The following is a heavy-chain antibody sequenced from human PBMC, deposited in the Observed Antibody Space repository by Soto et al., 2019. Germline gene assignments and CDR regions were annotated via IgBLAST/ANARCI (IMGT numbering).Heavy chain of an antibody. J-gene: IGHJ4*01. CDR3: AKPVRGSGVDY. D-gene: IGHD2-15*01. CDR2: ISYNGSTK. CDR1: GFTFSSYG. V-gene: IGHV3-30*18. Sequence: QVQLVESGGGVVQPGRSLRLSCAASGFTFSSYGMNWVRQAPGTGLDWVAVISYNGSTKYYPDSVKGRFTISRDKSKNTLYLQMNSLRAEDTAVYYCAKPVRGSGVDYWGHGTLVTVSS.